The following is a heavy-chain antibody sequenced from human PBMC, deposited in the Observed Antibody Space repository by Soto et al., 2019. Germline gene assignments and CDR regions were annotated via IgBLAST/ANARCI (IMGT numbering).Heavy chain of an antibody. J-gene: IGHJ3*02. Sequence: EVRVLESGGGLVQPGGSLRLSCEGSGFTVSSHAMTWIRQAPGKGPEWVSTITADGGTYYADSVKGRFAMSRDTSESTLDLQMNSLGAEDTAAYYCASPVSCSGGSCQYDAFAIRGQGTMVTVSS. CDR1: GFTVSSHA. CDR3: ASPVSCSGGSCQYDAFAI. V-gene: IGHV3-23*01. D-gene: IGHD2-15*01. CDR2: ITADGGT.